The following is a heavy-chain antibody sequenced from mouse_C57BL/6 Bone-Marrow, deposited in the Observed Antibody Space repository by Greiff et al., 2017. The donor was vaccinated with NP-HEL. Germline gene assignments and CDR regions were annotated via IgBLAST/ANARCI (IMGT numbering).Heavy chain of an antibody. V-gene: IGHV1-50*01. CDR2: IDPSDSYT. Sequence: VKVVESGAELVKPGASVKLSCKASGYTFTSYWMQWVKQRPGQGLEWIGEIDPSDSYTNYNQKFKGKATLTVDTSSSTAYMQLSSLTSEDSAVYYCARMRAYYGSSYFDYWGQGTTLTVSS. CDR1: GYTFTSYW. CDR3: ARMRAYYGSSYFDY. D-gene: IGHD1-1*01. J-gene: IGHJ2*01.